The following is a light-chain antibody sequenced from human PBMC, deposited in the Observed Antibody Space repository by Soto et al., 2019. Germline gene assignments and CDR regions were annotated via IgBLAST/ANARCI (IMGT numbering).Light chain of an antibody. CDR3: AAWDGSLNGVV. J-gene: IGLJ2*01. V-gene: IGLV1-44*01. CDR2: SNN. Sequence: QSVLTQPPSASGTPGQRVTISCSGSSSNIGSNSVNWYQQLPGTAPKVLIYSNNHRPSGVPARFSGSKSGTSASLAISGLQSEDEADYYCAAWDGSLNGVVFGGGTQLTVL. CDR1: SSNIGSNS.